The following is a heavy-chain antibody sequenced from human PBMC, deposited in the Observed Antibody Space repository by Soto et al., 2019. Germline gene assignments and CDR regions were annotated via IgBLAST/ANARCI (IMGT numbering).Heavy chain of an antibody. J-gene: IGHJ4*02. D-gene: IGHD1-26*01. CDR1: GGSFSGYY. CDR2: INHSGST. CDR3: ARGLRLRGSYYFFPPQFHY. Sequence: SETLSLTCAVYGGSFSGYYWSWIRQPPGKGLEWIGEINHSGSTNYNPSLKSRVTISVDTSKNQFSLKLSSVTAADTAVYYCARGLRLRGSYYFFPPQFHYWGQGTLVTVSS. V-gene: IGHV4-34*01.